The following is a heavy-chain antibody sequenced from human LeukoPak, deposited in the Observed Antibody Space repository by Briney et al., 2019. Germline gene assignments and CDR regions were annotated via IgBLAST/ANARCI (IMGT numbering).Heavy chain of an antibody. D-gene: IGHD5-24*01. CDR1: GFTFTDYH. CDR2: IKSNTGDR. V-gene: IGHV1-2*02. J-gene: IGHJ5*02. CDR3: ARGLSPTITNWFDP. Sequence: AAVKVSCKTSGFTFTDYHIHWVRQAPGQGLEWMGYIKSNTGDRQYAQKFQGRVTMTRDTSISTVYIELSSLKSDDMAVYYCARGLSPTITNWFDPWGQGTLVTVSS.